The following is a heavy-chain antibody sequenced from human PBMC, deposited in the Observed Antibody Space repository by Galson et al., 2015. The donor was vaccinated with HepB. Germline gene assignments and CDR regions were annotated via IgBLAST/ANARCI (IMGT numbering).Heavy chain of an antibody. CDR2: INAGNGNT. Sequence: SVKVSCKASGYTFTSYAMHWVRQAPGQRLEWMGWINAGNGNTKYSQKFQGRVTITRDTSASTAYMELSSLRSEDTAVYYCARVPYCSSTSCEGWFDPWGQGTLVTVSS. CDR1: GYTFTSYA. V-gene: IGHV1-3*01. D-gene: IGHD2-2*01. J-gene: IGHJ5*02. CDR3: ARVPYCSSTSCEGWFDP.